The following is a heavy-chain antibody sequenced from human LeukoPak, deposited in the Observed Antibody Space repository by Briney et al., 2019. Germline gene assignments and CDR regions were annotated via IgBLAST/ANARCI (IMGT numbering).Heavy chain of an antibody. CDR1: EYTFTGYY. D-gene: IGHD3-10*01. V-gene: IGHV1-2*02. CDR3: ARAGAHYGSDKKYFYY. Sequence: ASVKVSCKASEYTFTGYYMHCVRQAPGQGLEWMGWIRPKNGGTNYAQNFQGRVTMTRDTSISTAYIEVSSLTSDDTAVYFCARAGAHYGSDKKYFYYWGQGTLVTVSS. CDR2: IRPKNGGT. J-gene: IGHJ4*02.